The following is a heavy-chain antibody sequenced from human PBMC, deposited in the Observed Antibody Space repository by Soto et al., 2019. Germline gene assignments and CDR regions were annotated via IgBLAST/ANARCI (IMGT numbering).Heavy chain of an antibody. J-gene: IGHJ5*02. CDR1: GGTFSSYA. V-gene: IGHV1-69*01. Sequence: QVQLVQSGAEVKKPGSSVKVSCKASGGTFSSYAISWVRQAPGQGLEWVGGMIPIFGTANYAQKFQGRVAITAEEATSTADRGLSRLRSEDTAGYYCARVLGTAMVRGSRGSWFAPWGQGTLVTVSS. D-gene: IGHD5-18*01. CDR2: MIPIFGTA. CDR3: ARVLGTAMVRGSRGSWFAP.